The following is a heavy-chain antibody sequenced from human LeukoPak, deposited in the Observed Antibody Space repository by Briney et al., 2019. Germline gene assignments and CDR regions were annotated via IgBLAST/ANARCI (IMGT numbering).Heavy chain of an antibody. J-gene: IGHJ3*02. Sequence: GGSLRLSCTPSGFSVGTYEMNWVRQAPGKGLEWLSNIGPGDRTLYNADTVQGRFTISRDNAKNSVYLQMSSLRDDDTGVYYCAREGIAGPSGYDAFDIWGQGTVVIVSS. CDR2: IGPGDRTL. CDR3: AREGIAGPSGYDAFDI. V-gene: IGHV3-48*03. D-gene: IGHD5-12*01. CDR1: GFSVGTYE.